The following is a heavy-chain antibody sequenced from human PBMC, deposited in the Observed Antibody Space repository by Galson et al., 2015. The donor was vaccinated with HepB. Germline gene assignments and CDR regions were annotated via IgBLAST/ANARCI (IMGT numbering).Heavy chain of an antibody. CDR2: INAGNGNT. J-gene: IGHJ6*02. CDR1: GYTFTSYA. Sequence: SVKVSCKASGYTFTSYAMHWVRQAPGQRLEWMGWINAGNGNTKYSQKFQGRVTITRDTSASTAYMELSSLRSEDTAVYYCARENITMVRGVTKPFHYYYYGMDVWGQGTTVTVSS. CDR3: ARENITMVRGVTKPFHYYYYGMDV. D-gene: IGHD3-10*01. V-gene: IGHV1-3*01.